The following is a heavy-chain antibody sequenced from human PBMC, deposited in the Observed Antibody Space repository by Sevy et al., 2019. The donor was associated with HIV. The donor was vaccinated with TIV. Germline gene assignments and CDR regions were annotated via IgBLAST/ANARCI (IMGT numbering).Heavy chain of an antibody. J-gene: IGHJ4*02. CDR2: IYYSGST. Sequence: SETLSLTCTVSGDSISSSPYYWGWIRQSHGKGLEWIGSIYYSGSTYYNPSLKSRVPISVDTSKNQFSLNLNSVTAADTAVYYCARQVGQLRFFDWSPGYFDYWGQGILVTVSS. CDR3: ARQVGQLRFFDWSPGYFDY. V-gene: IGHV4-39*01. CDR1: GDSISSSPYY. D-gene: IGHD3-9*01.